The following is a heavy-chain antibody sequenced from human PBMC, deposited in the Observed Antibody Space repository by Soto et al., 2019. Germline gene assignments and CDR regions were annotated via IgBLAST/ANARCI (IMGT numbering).Heavy chain of an antibody. CDR2: ISDTGTT. Sequence: SETLSLTCTVSGGSISSYYWSWIRQPPGKGLEWIGNISDTGTTFYNPSLRRRITISVDTSKNQFSLKLSSVTAADTAVYYCARTPTPWGQGTLVTVSS. CDR3: ARTPTP. D-gene: IGHD1-26*01. CDR1: GGSISSYY. J-gene: IGHJ5*02. V-gene: IGHV4-59*12.